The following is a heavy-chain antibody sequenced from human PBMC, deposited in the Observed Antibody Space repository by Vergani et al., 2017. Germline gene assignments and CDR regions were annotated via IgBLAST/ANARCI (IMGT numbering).Heavy chain of an antibody. CDR3: AKAGPDIVATSLLYYFDY. CDR2: ISYDGSNK. D-gene: IGHD5-12*01. CDR1: GFTFSSYG. V-gene: IGHV3-30*18. Sequence: VQLVESGGGLVKPGGSLRLSCAASGFTFSSYGMHWVRQAPGKGLEWVAVISYDGSNKYYADSVKGRFTISRDNSKNTLYLQMNSLRAEDTAVYYCAKAGPDIVATSLLYYFDYWGQGTLVTVSS. J-gene: IGHJ4*02.